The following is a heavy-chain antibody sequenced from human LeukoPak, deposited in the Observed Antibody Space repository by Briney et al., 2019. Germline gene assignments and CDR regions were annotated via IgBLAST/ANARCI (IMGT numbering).Heavy chain of an antibody. V-gene: IGHV4-39*07. CDR1: GGSISSSSYY. J-gene: IGHJ4*02. Sequence: PSETLSLTCTVSGGSISSSSYYWGWIRQPPGKGLEWIGSIYYSGSTYYNPSLKSRFTISVDTSKNQFSLKLSSVTAADTAVYYCARDLEAYCSGGSCYSFDYWGQGTLVTVSS. CDR3: ARDLEAYCSGGSCYSFDY. D-gene: IGHD2-15*01. CDR2: IYYSGST.